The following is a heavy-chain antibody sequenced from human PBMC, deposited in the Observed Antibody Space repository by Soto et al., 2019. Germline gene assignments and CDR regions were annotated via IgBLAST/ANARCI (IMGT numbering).Heavy chain of an antibody. V-gene: IGHV4-34*01. J-gene: IGHJ1*01. Sequence: SETLSLTCAVYGGSFSGYYWSWIRQPPGKGLEWIGEINHSGSTNYNPSLKSRVTISVDTSKNQFSLKLSSVTAADTAVYYCARVFLAGCSGGSCYSFGPAEHLPHWGQGTLVTVSS. CDR1: GGSFSGYY. D-gene: IGHD2-15*01. CDR2: INHSGST. CDR3: ARVFLAGCSGGSCYSFGPAEHLPH.